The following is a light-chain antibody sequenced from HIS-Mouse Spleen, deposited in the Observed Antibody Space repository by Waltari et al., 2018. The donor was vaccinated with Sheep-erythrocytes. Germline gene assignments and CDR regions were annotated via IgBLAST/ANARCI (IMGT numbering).Light chain of an antibody. CDR3: CSYAGSYNHV. CDR1: SSDVGGYNY. V-gene: IGLV2-11*01. J-gene: IGLJ1*01. CDR2: DVS. Sequence: QSALTQPRSVSGSPGPSVTISCTGTSSDVGGYNYVSWYQQHPGKAPKPMIYDVSKRPSGFPARFAGSKSGNTASLTISGLQAEDEADYYCCSYAGSYNHVFATGTKVTVL.